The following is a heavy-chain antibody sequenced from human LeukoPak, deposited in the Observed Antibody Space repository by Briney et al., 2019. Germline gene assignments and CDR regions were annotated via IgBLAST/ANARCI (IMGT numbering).Heavy chain of an antibody. CDR3: ARSPITIFGVVIRYYFDY. D-gene: IGHD3-3*01. CDR2: INPHSGGT. CDR1: GYTFTGYY. V-gene: IGHV1-2*02. J-gene: IGHJ4*02. Sequence: EASVKVSCKASGYTFTGYYMHWVRQAPGQGLEWMGWINPHSGGTNYAQEFQGRVTMTRDTSISTAYMELSRLRSDDTAVYYCARSPITIFGVVIRYYFDYWGQGTLVTVSS.